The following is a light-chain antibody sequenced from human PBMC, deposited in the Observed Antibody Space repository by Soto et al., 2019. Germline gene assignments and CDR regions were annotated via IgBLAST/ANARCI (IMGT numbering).Light chain of an antibody. V-gene: IGKV1-8*01. CDR3: QQYYSYPPD. CDR2: AAS. CDR1: QGISSY. Sequence: AIRMTQSPSSFSASTGDRVTITCRASQGISSYLAWYQQKPGKAPKLLIYAASTLQSGVPSRFSASGSGTDFTLTISCLQSEDFATYYCQQYYSYPPDFGGGTKVEIQ. J-gene: IGKJ4*01.